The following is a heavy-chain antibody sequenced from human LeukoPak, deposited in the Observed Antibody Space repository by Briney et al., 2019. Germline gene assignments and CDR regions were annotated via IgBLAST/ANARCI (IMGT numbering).Heavy chain of an antibody. Sequence: GGSLRLSCAASGFTFSTYTMNWVRQAPGKGLEWVSTISSSSTYIYYADSVRGRFTISRDNAENSLFLQMNSLRGEDTAVYYCARGTYGEYGGPAYWGQGTLVTVSS. CDR3: ARGTYGEYGGPAY. D-gene: IGHD4-17*01. CDR1: GFTFSTYT. J-gene: IGHJ4*02. CDR2: ISSSSTYI. V-gene: IGHV3-21*01.